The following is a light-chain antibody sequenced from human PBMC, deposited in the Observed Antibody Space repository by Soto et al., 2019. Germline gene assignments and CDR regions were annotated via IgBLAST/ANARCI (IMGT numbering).Light chain of an antibody. J-gene: IGLJ1*01. CDR3: TVYTGSGTHV. CDR2: AVS. CDR1: SSYVAGYNY. Sequence: SVLAQPAAVSASAGQSITISCTGTSSYVAGYNYVYWXQQRPGKAPKLIIYAVSHRPSGGSNRFSGTKSGSTASLTISGLQAEDETEFHCTVYTGSGTHVFGTGTKVTVL. V-gene: IGLV2-14*01.